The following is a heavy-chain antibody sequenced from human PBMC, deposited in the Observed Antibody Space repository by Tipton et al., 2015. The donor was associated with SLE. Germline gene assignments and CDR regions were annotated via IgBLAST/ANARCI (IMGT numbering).Heavy chain of an antibody. D-gene: IGHD3-22*01. CDR2: IRSKANSYAT. CDR1: GGSFSGYY. J-gene: IGHJ4*02. CDR3: TRHLLVPYDSSV. V-gene: IGHV3-73*01. Sequence: LSLTCAVYGGSFSGYYWSWVRQASGKGLEWVGRIRSKANSYATAYAASVKGRFTISRDDSKNTAYLQMNSLKTEDMAVYYCTRHLLVPYDSSVWGQGTLVTVSS.